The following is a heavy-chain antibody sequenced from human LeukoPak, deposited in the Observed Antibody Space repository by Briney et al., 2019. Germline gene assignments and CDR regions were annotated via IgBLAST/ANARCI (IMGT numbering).Heavy chain of an antibody. J-gene: IGHJ4*02. CDR1: GFTFSSYS. D-gene: IGHD4-17*01. V-gene: IGHV3-48*04. Sequence: GGSLRLSCAASGFTFSSYSMNWVRQAPGKGLEWVSYIRSSSRTIYYADSVKGRFTISRDNAKNSLYLQMNSLRAEDTAVYYCARDTDYGDSGLDYWGQGTLVTVSS. CDR3: ARDTDYGDSGLDY. CDR2: IRSSSRTI.